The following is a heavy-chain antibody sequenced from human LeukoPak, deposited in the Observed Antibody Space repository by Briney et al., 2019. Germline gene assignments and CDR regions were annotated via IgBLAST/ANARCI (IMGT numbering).Heavy chain of an antibody. CDR2: ISPNSGGT. D-gene: IGHD6-6*01. CDR3: ARGDLTSIAARISFDY. Sequence: ASVKVSRKASGYTFTGYYMHWVRQAPGQGLEWVGRISPNSGGTNYAQKFQGRVTMTRDTSISTAYMELSRLRSDDTAAYYCARGDLTSIAARISFDYWGQGTLVTVSS. V-gene: IGHV1-2*06. J-gene: IGHJ4*02. CDR1: GYTFTGYY.